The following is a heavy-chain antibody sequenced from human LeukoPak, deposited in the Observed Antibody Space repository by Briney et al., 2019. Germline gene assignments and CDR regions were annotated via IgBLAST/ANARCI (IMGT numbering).Heavy chain of an antibody. CDR3: ARVRPGSSGSYYRTS. V-gene: IGHV3-11*04. CDR2: ITSGGGFK. J-gene: IGHJ4*02. D-gene: IGHD3-22*01. Sequence: GGSLRLSCVGAGFPFSDFHMSWIRQAPGKGLEWVSYITSGGGFKYYADSVKGRFSISRDDSKNSVFLQMNSLRVEDTAVYYCARVRPGSSGSYYRTSWGQGTLVAVSS. CDR1: GFPFSDFH.